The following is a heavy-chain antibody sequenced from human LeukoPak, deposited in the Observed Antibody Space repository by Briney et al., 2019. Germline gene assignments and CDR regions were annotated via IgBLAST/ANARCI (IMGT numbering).Heavy chain of an antibody. V-gene: IGHV4-39*01. CDR1: GGSISSSSYY. D-gene: IGHD1-14*01. Sequence: SETLSLTCTVSGGSISSSSYYWGWIRQPPGKGLEWIGSIYYSGSTYYNPSLKSRVTISVDTSKNQLSLKLSSVTAADTAVYYCARLRTRTIDYWGQGTLVTVSS. J-gene: IGHJ4*02. CDR2: IYYSGST. CDR3: ARLRTRTIDY.